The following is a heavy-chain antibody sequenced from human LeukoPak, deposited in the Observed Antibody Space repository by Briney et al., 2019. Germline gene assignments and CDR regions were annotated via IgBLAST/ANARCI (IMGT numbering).Heavy chain of an antibody. CDR3: ARDRRARVVVPAAMLAGPYDY. V-gene: IGHV3-7*01. CDR2: IKQDGREK. J-gene: IGHJ4*02. D-gene: IGHD2-2*01. CDR1: GFTFSSYW. Sequence: PGGSLRLSCAASGFTFSSYWMSWVRQAPGKGLEWVANIKQDGREKYYVGSVKGRFTISRDNAKNSLYLQMNSLRVEDTAVYFCARDRRARVVVPAAMLAGPYDYWGQGTLVTVSS.